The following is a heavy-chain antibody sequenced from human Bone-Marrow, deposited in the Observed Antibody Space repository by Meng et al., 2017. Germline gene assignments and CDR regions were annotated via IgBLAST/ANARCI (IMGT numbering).Heavy chain of an antibody. CDR2: NYYSGST. CDR1: GDSITSGGYY. V-gene: IGHV4-31*03. Sequence: LQDAGPGLVKPYRTLSLACTVSGDSITSGGYYWTWIRQHPGKGLEWIGYNYYSGSTSYNPSLKNRLSISIDTSKNQFSLKLSSVTAADTAMYYCASGLWINAFDTWGQGTVVTVSS. CDR3: ASGLWINAFDT. J-gene: IGHJ3*02. D-gene: IGHD2/OR15-2a*01.